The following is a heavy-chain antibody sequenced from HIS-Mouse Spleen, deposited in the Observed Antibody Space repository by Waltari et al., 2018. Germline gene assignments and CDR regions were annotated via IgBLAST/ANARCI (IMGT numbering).Heavy chain of an antibody. J-gene: IGHJ2*01. CDR2: IYYSGST. CDR3: AREIPYSSSWYDWYFDL. D-gene: IGHD6-13*01. V-gene: IGHV4-39*07. CDR1: GGSIRSSSSY. Sequence: QLQLQESGPGLVRPSENLSLTCTVSGGSIRSSSSYWGWIREPPGKGLEWIGSIYYSGSTYYNPSLKSRVTISVDTSKNQFSLKLSSVTAADTAVYYCAREIPYSSSWYDWYFDLWGRGTLVTVSS.